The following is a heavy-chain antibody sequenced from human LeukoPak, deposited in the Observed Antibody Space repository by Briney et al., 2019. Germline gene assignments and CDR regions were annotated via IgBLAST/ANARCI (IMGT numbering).Heavy chain of an antibody. D-gene: IGHD3-22*01. V-gene: IGHV1-2*02. CDR2: INPNSGGT. CDR1: GYTFTGYY. CDR3: ATMGVHSSGYPKLNPFDY. Sequence: RASVTVSCKASGYTFTGYYMHWVRQAPGQGLEWMGWINPNSGGTNYAQKFQGRVTMTRDTSISTAYMELSRLRSDDTAVYYCATMGVHSSGYPKLNPFDYWGQGTLVTVSS. J-gene: IGHJ4*02.